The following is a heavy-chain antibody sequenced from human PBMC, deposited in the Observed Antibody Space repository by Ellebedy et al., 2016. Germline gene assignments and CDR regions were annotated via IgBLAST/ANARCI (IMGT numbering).Heavy chain of an antibody. CDR2: ISYDGNNK. J-gene: IGHJ5*02. D-gene: IGHD2-15*01. Sequence: GGSLRLSCASSGFIFSKFPMHWVRQAPGKGLEWVAVISYDGNNKYYTDSVKGRFTISRDNSKNTLYLQMNSLRAEDTAVYYCARGVGSGWFDPWGQGTLVTVSS. CDR3: ARGVGSGWFDP. V-gene: IGHV3-30*14. CDR1: GFIFSKFP.